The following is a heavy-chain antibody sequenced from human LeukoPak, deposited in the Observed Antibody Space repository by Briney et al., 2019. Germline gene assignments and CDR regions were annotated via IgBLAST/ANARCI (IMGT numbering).Heavy chain of an antibody. CDR2: IYSGGST. J-gene: IGHJ4*02. CDR3: ARDQGRFFDY. D-gene: IGHD3-3*01. V-gene: IGHV3-53*01. CDR1: GFTVSSNY. Sequence: GGSLRLSCAASGFTVSSNYMNRVRQAPGKGLEWVSVIYSGGSTYYADSVKGRFTISRDNSKNTLYLQMNSLSAEDTAVYYCARDQGRFFDYWGQGTLVTVSS.